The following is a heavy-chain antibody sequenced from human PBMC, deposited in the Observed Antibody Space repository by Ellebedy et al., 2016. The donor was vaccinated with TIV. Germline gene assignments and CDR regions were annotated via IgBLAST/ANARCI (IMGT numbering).Heavy chain of an antibody. V-gene: IGHV1-24*01. CDR2: FDPEDGET. CDR1: GGTFSSYA. Sequence: ASVKVSCXASGGTFSSYAISWVRQAPGKGLEWMGGFDPEDGETIYAQKFQGRVTMTEDTSTDTAYMELSSLRSEDTAVYYCATDRQTYYYDSSGYSHAFDIWGQGTMVTVSS. D-gene: IGHD3-22*01. J-gene: IGHJ3*02. CDR3: ATDRQTYYYDSSGYSHAFDI.